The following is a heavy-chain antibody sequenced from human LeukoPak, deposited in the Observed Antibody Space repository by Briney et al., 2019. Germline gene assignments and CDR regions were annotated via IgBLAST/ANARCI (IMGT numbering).Heavy chain of an antibody. CDR1: GFTFSSYS. J-gene: IGHJ4*02. D-gene: IGHD4-17*01. Sequence: PGGSLRLSCAASGFTFSSYSMNWVRQAPGKGLEWVSSISSSSSYIYYADSVKGRFTISRDNAKNSLYLQMNSLRAEDTAVYYCARDRGTDYGDFFFDYWGQGTLVTVSS. CDR3: ARDRGTDYGDFFFDY. V-gene: IGHV3-21*01. CDR2: ISSSSSYI.